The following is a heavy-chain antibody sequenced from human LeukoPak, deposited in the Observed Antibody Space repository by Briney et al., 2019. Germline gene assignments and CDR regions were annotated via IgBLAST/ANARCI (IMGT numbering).Heavy chain of an antibody. CDR2: ISSSSRYI. CDR3: ARDVHYDSSGYYFRNDAFDI. V-gene: IGHV3-21*01. D-gene: IGHD3-22*01. J-gene: IGHJ3*02. CDR1: GFTFSSYS. Sequence: GGSLRLSCAASGFTFSSYSMNWVRQAPGKGLEWASSISSSSRYIYYGDSVKGRFTISRDNAKNSLCLQMSSLRAEDTAVYYCARDVHYDSSGYYFRNDAFDIWGQGTMVTVSS.